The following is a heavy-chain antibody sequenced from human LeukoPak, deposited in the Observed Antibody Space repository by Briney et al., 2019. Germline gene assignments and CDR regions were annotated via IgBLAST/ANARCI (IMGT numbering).Heavy chain of an antibody. V-gene: IGHV1-2*02. Sequence: ASVKVSCKASGYTFTGYYMHWVRQAPGQGLEWMGWINPNSGGTNYAQKFQGRVTMTRDTSISTAYMELSRLRADDTAVYYCARDPPYRAVAPVPSDYWGQGTLVTVSS. CDR1: GYTFTGYY. J-gene: IGHJ4*02. CDR2: INPNSGGT. D-gene: IGHD6-19*01. CDR3: ARDPPYRAVAPVPSDY.